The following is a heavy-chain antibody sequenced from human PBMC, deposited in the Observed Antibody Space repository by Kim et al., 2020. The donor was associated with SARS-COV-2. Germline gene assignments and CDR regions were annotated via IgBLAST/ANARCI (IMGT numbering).Heavy chain of an antibody. D-gene: IGHD3-10*01. Sequence: DSVKGRFTISRDNAKNSLYLQMNSLRAEDTAVYYCARDAMVRGVQDAFDIWGQGTMVTVSS. V-gene: IGHV3-21*01. J-gene: IGHJ3*02. CDR3: ARDAMVRGVQDAFDI.